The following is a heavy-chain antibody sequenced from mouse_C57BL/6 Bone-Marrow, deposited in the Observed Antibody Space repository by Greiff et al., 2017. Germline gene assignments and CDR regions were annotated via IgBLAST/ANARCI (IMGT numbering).Heavy chain of an antibody. J-gene: IGHJ4*01. CDR3: ARNAYYSNSYYAMDY. V-gene: IGHV1-26*01. CDR1: GYTFTDYS. D-gene: IGHD2-5*01. Sequence: VQLQQSGPELVKPGASVKISCKASGYTFTDYSMNWVKQSHGKSLEWIGDINPNNGGTSYNQKFKGKATLTVDKSSSTAYMELRSLTSEDSAVYYCARNAYYSNSYYAMDYWGQGTSVTVSS. CDR2: INPNNGGT.